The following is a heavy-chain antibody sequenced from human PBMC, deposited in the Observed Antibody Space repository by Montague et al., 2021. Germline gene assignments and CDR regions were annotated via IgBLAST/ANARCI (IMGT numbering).Heavy chain of an antibody. V-gene: IGHV4-31*03. D-gene: IGHD6-13*01. CDR2: MYYSWST. CDR1: GDSLSSVGYS. CDR3: ARGRLATGDFDY. J-gene: IGHJ4*02. Sequence: TLSLTCTVSGDSLSSVGYSWTWTRKHPGKGPEWIGYMYYSWSTYYNPSLKSRVTISGDTSKNHFSLRLTSVTAADTAVYYCARGRLATGDFDYWGQGTLVTVSS.